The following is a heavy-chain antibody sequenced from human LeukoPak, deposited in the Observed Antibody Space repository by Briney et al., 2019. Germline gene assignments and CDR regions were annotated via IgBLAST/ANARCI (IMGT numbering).Heavy chain of an antibody. Sequence: SQTLSLTCTVSGGSISSYYWSWIRQPAGKGLEWIGRIYTSGSTNYNPSLKSRVTMSVDTSKNQFSLKLSSVTAADTAVYYCARVGRQLFEMGFDYWGQGTLVTVSS. CDR3: ARVGRQLFEMGFDY. J-gene: IGHJ4*02. CDR1: GGSISSYY. V-gene: IGHV4-4*07. D-gene: IGHD5-24*01. CDR2: IYTSGST.